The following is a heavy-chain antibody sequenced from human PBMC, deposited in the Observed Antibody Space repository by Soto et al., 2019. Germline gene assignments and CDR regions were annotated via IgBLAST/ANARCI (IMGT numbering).Heavy chain of an antibody. Sequence: SVKVGCTASGGPFISYAIIWVRQAPGQGLEWMGGIIPIFGTANYAQKFQGRVTITADESTSTAYMELSSLRSEDTAVYYCAIIGRRAFDLWGQGTMVTVS. J-gene: IGHJ3*01. V-gene: IGHV1-69*01. CDR1: GGPFISYA. CDR2: IIPIFGTA. CDR3: AIIGRRAFDL.